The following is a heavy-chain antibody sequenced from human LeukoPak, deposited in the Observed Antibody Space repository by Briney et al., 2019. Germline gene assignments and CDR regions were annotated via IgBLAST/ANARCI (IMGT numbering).Heavy chain of an antibody. CDR3: AKRIQSAMATGY. Sequence: GGTLRLSCADSGFTFSSYGMSWVRQAPGKRLEWVSAISGSGGSTYYADSVKGRFTISRDNSKNTVYLQMNSMRAEDTAVYYCAKRIQSAMATGYWGQGTLVTVSS. CDR2: ISGSGGST. CDR1: GFTFSSYG. D-gene: IGHD5-18*01. V-gene: IGHV3-23*01. J-gene: IGHJ4*02.